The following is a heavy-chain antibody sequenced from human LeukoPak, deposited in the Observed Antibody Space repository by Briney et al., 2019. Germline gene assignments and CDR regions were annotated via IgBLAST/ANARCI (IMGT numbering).Heavy chain of an antibody. CDR2: IYPADSDT. CDR1: GYTFTSNW. J-gene: IGHJ4*02. CDR3: ARQGPSDY. V-gene: IGHV5-51*01. Sequence: GESLKISCKASGYTFTSNWIGWVRQLPWKGLEWMGIIYPADSDTRYSPSFQGQVTISADKSISTAYLQWSSLKASDTAIYYCARQGPSDYWGQGTLVTVSS.